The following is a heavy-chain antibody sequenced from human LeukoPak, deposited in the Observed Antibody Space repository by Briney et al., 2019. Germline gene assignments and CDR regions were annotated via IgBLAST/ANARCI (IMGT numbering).Heavy chain of an antibody. CDR2: INPNSGGT. J-gene: IGHJ4*02. Sequence: ASVKVSCKASGYTFTGYYMHWVRQAPGQGLEWMGWINPNSGGTNYAQKFQGRVTMTRDTSISTAYMELNRLRSDDTAVYYCARDLSREYSGFTDYWGQGTLVTVSS. CDR3: ARDLSREYSGFTDY. CDR1: GYTFTGYY. D-gene: IGHD5-12*01. V-gene: IGHV1-2*02.